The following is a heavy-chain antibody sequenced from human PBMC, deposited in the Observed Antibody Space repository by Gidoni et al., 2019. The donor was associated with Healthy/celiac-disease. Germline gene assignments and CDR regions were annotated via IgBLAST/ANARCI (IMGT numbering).Heavy chain of an antibody. D-gene: IGHD6-13*01. CDR1: GCTFSSSS. CDR2: ISSSSSTI. Sequence: EVQLVESGGGLVQPGGSLRLACAAYGCTFSSSSMNWVRQAPGRGLEWVSYISSSSSTIYYADSVKGRFTISRDNAKNSLYLQMNSLRDEDTAVYYCAREVTRQHYFDYWGQGTLVTVSS. J-gene: IGHJ4*02. V-gene: IGHV3-48*02. CDR3: AREVTRQHYFDY.